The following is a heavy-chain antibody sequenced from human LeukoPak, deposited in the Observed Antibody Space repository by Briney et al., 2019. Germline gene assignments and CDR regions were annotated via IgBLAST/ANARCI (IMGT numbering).Heavy chain of an antibody. V-gene: IGHV3-30*04. CDR2: ISYDGSNK. Sequence: GGSLRLSCAASGFTFSSYAMHWVRQAPGKGLEWVAVISYDGSNKYYADSVKGRLTISRDNSKNTLYLQMNSLRAEDTAVYYCARPAGYDFWSGPYFDYWGQGTLVTVSS. D-gene: IGHD3-3*01. J-gene: IGHJ4*02. CDR1: GFTFSSYA. CDR3: ARPAGYDFWSGPYFDY.